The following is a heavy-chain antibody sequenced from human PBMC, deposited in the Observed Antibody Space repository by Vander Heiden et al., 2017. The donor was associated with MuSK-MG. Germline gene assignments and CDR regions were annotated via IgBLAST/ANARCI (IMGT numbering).Heavy chain of an antibody. V-gene: IGHV3-21*01. CDR2: ISSNSSYI. J-gene: IGHJ3*02. D-gene: IGHD6-13*01. Sequence: ELQLVESGGGLVKPGGSLRLSCAASGFTVSRYTMNSVRQAPGKGLEWVSSISSNSSYIYYEDSVKGRFTSSRDNAKNSLYLQMNSRRAEDTAVYYCAREDSSSWYRTDAFDIWGQGTMVTVSS. CDR1: GFTVSRYT. CDR3: AREDSSSWYRTDAFDI.